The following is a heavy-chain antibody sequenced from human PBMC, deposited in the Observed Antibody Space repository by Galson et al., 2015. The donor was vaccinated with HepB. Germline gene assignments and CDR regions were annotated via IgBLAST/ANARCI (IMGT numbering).Heavy chain of an antibody. CDR1: GFTNYW. J-gene: IGHJ3*02. Sequence: SLRLSCAASGFTNYWMHWVRPAPGRGLEWVSRINSDGSSTSYADSVKGRFTISRDNAKNTLYLQMNSLRDEDTAVYYCAREGRRTGEVTNAFDMWVQGTMVTVSS. D-gene: IGHD7-27*01. CDR2: INSDGSST. CDR3: AREGRRTGEVTNAFDM. V-gene: IGHV3-74*01.